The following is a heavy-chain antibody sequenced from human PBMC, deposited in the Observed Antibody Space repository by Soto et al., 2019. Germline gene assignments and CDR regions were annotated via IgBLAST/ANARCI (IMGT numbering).Heavy chain of an antibody. V-gene: IGHV3-30*18. J-gene: IGHJ4*02. CDR3: AKAPRVWFGEPPGGD. Sequence: QVQLVESGGGVVQPGRSLRLSCAASGFTFSSYGMHWVRQAPGKGLEWVAVISYDGSNKYYADSVKGRFTISRDNSKNTLYLQMNSLRAEDTAVYYCAKAPRVWFGEPPGGDWGQGTLVTVSS. CDR1: GFTFSSYG. CDR2: ISYDGSNK. D-gene: IGHD3-10*01.